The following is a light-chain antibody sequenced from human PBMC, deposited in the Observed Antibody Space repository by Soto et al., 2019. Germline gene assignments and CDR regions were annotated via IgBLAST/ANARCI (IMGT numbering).Light chain of an antibody. CDR3: CSYSGSITIVV. CDR1: SSDVGGYNF. J-gene: IGLJ2*01. CDR2: DVN. Sequence: QSALTQPASVSGSPGQSITISCTGTSSDVGGYNFVSWYQQHPGKAPRLMIFDVNNRPSWVSTRFSGSKSGNTASLTISGLQAEDEADYYGCSYSGSITIVVFGGGTKLTVL. V-gene: IGLV2-14*03.